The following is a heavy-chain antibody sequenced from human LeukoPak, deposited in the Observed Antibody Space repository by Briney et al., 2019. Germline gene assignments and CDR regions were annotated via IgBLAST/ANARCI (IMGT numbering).Heavy chain of an antibody. V-gene: IGHV4-38-2*02. D-gene: IGHD6-19*01. CDR2: IYHSGST. Sequence: SETLSLTCTVSGYSITSGYYWGWIRQPPGKGLEWIGNIYHSGSTYYNPSLKSRVTISVDTSKNQFSLKLNSVTAADTAVYYCARDYGGWYYFDYWGQGTLVTVSS. CDR3: ARDYGGWYYFDY. CDR1: GYSITSGYY. J-gene: IGHJ4*02.